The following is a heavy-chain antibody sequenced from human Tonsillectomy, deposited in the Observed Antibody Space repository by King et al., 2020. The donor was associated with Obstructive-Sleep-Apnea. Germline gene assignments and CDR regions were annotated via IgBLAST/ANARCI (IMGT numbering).Heavy chain of an antibody. D-gene: IGHD3-16*01. CDR2: ISGSGGST. J-gene: IGHJ4*02. V-gene: IGHV3-23*04. CDR3: AKALRRPEYDGGRGEFAG. Sequence: EWQLVQSGGGLVQPGGSLRLSCAASGFTFSSYAMSWVRQAPGKGLDWFSAISGSGGSTYYAYSVKGRFTISRDNSKNTLYLQMNRLRAEATAVYYCAKALRRPEYDGGRGEFAGWGKGTRGTGSS. CDR1: GFTFSSYA.